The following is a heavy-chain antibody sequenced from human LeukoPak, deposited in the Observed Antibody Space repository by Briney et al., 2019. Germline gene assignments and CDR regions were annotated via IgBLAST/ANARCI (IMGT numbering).Heavy chain of an antibody. D-gene: IGHD3-22*01. CDR2: INPNSGGT. J-gene: IGHJ4*02. CDR1: GYTFTGYY. V-gene: IGHV1-2*02. Sequence: AASVKVSCKASGYTFTGYYMHWVRQAPGQGLEWMGWINPNSGGTNYAQKFQGRVTMTRDTSISTAYMELSRLRSDDTAVYYCARDSYYYDSSGYYPDYWGQGTLVTVSS. CDR3: ARDSYYYDSSGYYPDY.